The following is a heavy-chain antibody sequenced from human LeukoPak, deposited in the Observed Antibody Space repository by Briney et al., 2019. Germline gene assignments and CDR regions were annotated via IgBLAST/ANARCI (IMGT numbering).Heavy chain of an antibody. D-gene: IGHD1-1*01. CDR3: ARDQGRRGVDYFDY. Sequence: PGGSLRLSCAASGFTFSSYEMNWVRRAPGKGLEWVSYISSSGSTIYYADSVKGRFTISRDNAKNSLYLQMNSLRAEDTAVYYCARDQGRRGVDYFDYWGQGTLVTVSS. V-gene: IGHV3-48*03. J-gene: IGHJ4*02. CDR1: GFTFSSYE. CDR2: ISSSGSTI.